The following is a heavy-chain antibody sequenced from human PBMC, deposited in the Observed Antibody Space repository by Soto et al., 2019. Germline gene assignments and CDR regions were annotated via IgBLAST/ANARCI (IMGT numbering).Heavy chain of an antibody. J-gene: IGHJ6*02. Sequence: LSLTCTVSGGSISSGDYYWSWIRQPPGKGLEWIGYIYYSGSTYYNPSLKSRVTISVDTSKNQFSLKLSSVTAADTAVYYCAREVGAVDYGMDVWGQGTTVTVSS. V-gene: IGHV4-30-4*01. CDR2: IYYSGST. CDR1: GGSISSGDYY. D-gene: IGHD3-10*01. CDR3: AREVGAVDYGMDV.